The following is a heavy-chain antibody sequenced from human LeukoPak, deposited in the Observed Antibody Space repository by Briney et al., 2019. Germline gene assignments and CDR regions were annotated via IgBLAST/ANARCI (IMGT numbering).Heavy chain of an antibody. CDR1: GYTFSSYA. Sequence: PGGSLRLSCAASGYTFSSYAMSWVRQAPGKGLERVSAISGSGGSTYYADSVKGRFTISRDNSKNTLYLQMNSLRAEDTAVFFCARDNNNDGNSFDYWGQGTLVTVSS. CDR3: ARDNNNDGNSFDY. CDR2: ISGSGGST. V-gene: IGHV3-23*01. D-gene: IGHD4-23*01. J-gene: IGHJ4*02.